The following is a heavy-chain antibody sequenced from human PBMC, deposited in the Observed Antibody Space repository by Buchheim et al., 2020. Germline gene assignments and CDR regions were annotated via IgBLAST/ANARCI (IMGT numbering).Heavy chain of an antibody. V-gene: IGHV3-48*02. CDR2: ISTRSTTI. Sequence: EVQLVESGGGLVQPGGSLRLFCAASGFNFSRYSMNWVRQAPGKGLEWVSYISTRSTTIYYADSVKGRFTISRDNAKNSLYLQMNSLRDEDTAVYYCARDHDDSGWPYNYFDPWGQGTL. J-gene: IGHJ5*02. D-gene: IGHD6-19*01. CDR1: GFNFSRYS. CDR3: ARDHDDSGWPYNYFDP.